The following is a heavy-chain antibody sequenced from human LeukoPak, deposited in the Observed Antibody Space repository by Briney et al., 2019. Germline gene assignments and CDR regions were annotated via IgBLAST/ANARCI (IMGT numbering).Heavy chain of an antibody. CDR2: IWYDGSNK. CDR3: AKASYCTNGVCYTYYMDV. CDR1: GFTLSSYG. J-gene: IGHJ6*03. Sequence: GGSLRLSCAASGFTLSSYGMHWDRQAPGKGLEWGAVIWYDGSNKYYADSVKGRFTISRDNSKNTLYLQMNSLRAEDTAVYYCAKASYCTNGVCYTYYMDVWGKGTTVTVSS. D-gene: IGHD2-8*01. V-gene: IGHV3-33*06.